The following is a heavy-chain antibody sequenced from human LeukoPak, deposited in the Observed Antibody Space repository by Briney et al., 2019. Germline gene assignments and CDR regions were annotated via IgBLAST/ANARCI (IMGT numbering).Heavy chain of an antibody. CDR2: IIPIFGTA. D-gene: IGHD3-9*01. J-gene: IGHJ6*02. CDR1: GGTFSSYA. V-gene: IGHV1-69*05. CDR3: ARLDDILTGYYKKYYYYGMDV. Sequence: ASVKVSCKASGGTFSSYAISWVRQAPGQGLEWMGGIIPIFGTANYAQKFQGRVTMTTDTSTSTAYMELRSLRSDDTAVYYCARLDDILTGYYKKYYYYGMDVWGQGTTVTVSS.